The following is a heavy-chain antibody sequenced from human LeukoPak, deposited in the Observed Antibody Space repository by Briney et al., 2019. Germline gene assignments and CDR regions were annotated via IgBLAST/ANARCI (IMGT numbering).Heavy chain of an antibody. J-gene: IGHJ5*02. Sequence: PSETLSLTCTVSGGSISSGGYYWSWIRQPPGKGLEWIGYIYHSGSTYYNPSLKSRVTISVDRSKNQFSLKLSSVTAADTAVYYCARDRRHYNWFDPWGQGTLVTVSS. CDR3: ARDRRHYNWFDP. V-gene: IGHV4-30-2*01. CDR2: IYHSGST. CDR1: GGSISSGGYY.